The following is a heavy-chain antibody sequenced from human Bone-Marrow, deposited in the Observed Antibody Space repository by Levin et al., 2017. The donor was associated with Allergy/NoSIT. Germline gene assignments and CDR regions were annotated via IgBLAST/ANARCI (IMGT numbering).Heavy chain of an antibody. V-gene: IGHV1-69*13. J-gene: IGHJ4*02. D-gene: IGHD2-2*01. CDR3: ARGSRTSGWFNFDS. CDR2: IFPLFVTR. Sequence: ASVKVSCKTSGGTLSGYALVWVRQAPGQGLEWMGGIFPLFVTRNYAQKFRDRVTLTVDESTDTAYMALHSLRSEDTALYFCARGSRTSGWFNFDSWGQGTLVTVSS. CDR1: GGTLSGYA.